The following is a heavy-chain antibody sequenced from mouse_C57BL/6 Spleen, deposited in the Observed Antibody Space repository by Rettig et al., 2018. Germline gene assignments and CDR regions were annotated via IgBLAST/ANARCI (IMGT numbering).Heavy chain of an antibody. Sequence: EVQLLETGGGLVQPGGSRGLSCEGSGFTFSGFWMSWVRQTPGKTLEWIGDINSDGSAINYAPSIKDRFTIFRDNDKNTLYLQMNNVRSEDTATYFCMRYNDYWGQGTTLTVSS. CDR1: GFTFSGFW. CDR2: INSDGSAI. CDR3: MRYNDY. J-gene: IGHJ2*01. V-gene: IGHV11-2*01.